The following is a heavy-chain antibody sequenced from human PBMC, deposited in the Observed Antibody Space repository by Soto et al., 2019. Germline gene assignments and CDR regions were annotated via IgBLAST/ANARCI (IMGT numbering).Heavy chain of an antibody. CDR1: GFSFSAFT. CDR3: ARDTGTYNGNGGLMDV. J-gene: IGHJ6*02. V-gene: IGHV3-21*02. D-gene: IGHD1-26*01. CDR2: IDTSSRYI. Sequence: EVQLVESGGGLVKPGGSLRLSCAASGFSFSAFTMNWVRQAPGKGLEWVSSIDTSSRYIYYADSVTGRLTISRYNAKNPVYLQMTSPRTEDTAVSYFARDTGTYNGNGGLMDVWGQGTTVTVSS.